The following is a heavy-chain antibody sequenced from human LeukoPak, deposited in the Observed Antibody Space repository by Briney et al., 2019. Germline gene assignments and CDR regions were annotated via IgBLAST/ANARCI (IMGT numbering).Heavy chain of an antibody. D-gene: IGHD6-6*01. CDR3: AKEGAARVYYYYGMDV. V-gene: IGHV3-23*01. CDR2: ISGSGGST. CDR1: GFTFSSYA. Sequence: GGSLRLSCAASGFTFSSYAMSWVRQAPGKGLEWVSAISGSGGSTYYPDSVKGRFTISRDNSKNTLYLQMNSLRAEDTAVYYCAKEGAARVYYYYGMDVWGQGTTVTVSS. J-gene: IGHJ6*02.